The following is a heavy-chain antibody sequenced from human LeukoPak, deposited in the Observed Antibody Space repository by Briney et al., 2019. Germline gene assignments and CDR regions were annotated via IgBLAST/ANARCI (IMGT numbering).Heavy chain of an antibody. CDR3: ARDFLPSNYDSSGYYDY. CDR1: GFTFSSYA. V-gene: IGHV3-30*03. Sequence: GGSLRLSCAASGFTFSSYAMSWVRQAPGKGLEWVAVISHDGGNKYYADSVKGRFTISRDNSKNTLYLQMNSLRAEDTAVYYCARDFLPSNYDSSGYYDYWGQGTLVTVSS. J-gene: IGHJ4*02. D-gene: IGHD3-22*01. CDR2: ISHDGGNK.